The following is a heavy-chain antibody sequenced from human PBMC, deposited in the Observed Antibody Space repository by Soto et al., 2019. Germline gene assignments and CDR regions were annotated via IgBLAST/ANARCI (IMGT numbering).Heavy chain of an antibody. Sequence: PGGSLRLSCAASGFTLSDYAMHWVRQAPGKGLEWVALISYDEDNKYYADSVKGRFAISKDNSRNTLYLQMNSLRVEDTAVYYCAKAAYYDSSGYYGAFDFWGQGTPVTVSS. CDR1: GFTLSDYA. CDR2: ISYDEDNK. CDR3: AKAAYYDSSGYYGAFDF. V-gene: IGHV3-30*18. D-gene: IGHD3-22*01. J-gene: IGHJ4*02.